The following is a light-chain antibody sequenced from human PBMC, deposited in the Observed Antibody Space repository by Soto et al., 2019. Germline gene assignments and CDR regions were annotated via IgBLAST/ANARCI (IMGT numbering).Light chain of an antibody. CDR3: CSYAGDSYV. V-gene: IGLV2-23*02. CDR2: DLS. J-gene: IGLJ1*01. Sequence: QTALTQPPSASESTEQSIAISCTGTSSDVWNYNLVSRYQQHPCKASKLIIYDLSNQPSGVSNRFSGSKSGNTASLTISGLQADDEGDYYCCSYAGDSYVFGTGTKVAV. CDR1: SSDVWNYNL.